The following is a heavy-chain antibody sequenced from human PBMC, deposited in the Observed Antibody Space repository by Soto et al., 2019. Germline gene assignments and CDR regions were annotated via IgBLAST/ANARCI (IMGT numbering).Heavy chain of an antibody. D-gene: IGHD3-3*01. Sequence: GVSLRLSCAASGFTFSDYSMSWVRQAPGKGLEWVSSISSSSSFIYYADSVKGRFTISRDNAKNSLYLQMNSLRAGDTAVFYCARDRSPNYDFWSAPPIDSWGQGTLVTVSS. CDR2: ISSSSSFI. V-gene: IGHV3-21*01. J-gene: IGHJ5*01. CDR1: GFTFSDYS. CDR3: ARDRSPNYDFWSAPPIDS.